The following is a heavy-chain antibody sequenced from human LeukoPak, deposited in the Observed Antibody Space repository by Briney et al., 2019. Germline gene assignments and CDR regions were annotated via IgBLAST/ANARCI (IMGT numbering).Heavy chain of an antibody. CDR1: GFTFSSYS. V-gene: IGHV3-48*01. J-gene: IGHJ3*02. Sequence: GGCLRLSCAASGFTFSSYSMNWVRQAPGKGLEWVSYMSSSSSTIYYADSVKGRFTVSRDNAKNSLYLQMNSLRAEDTAVYYCARDCSSTSCSYAFDIWGQGTMVTVSS. D-gene: IGHD2-2*01. CDR2: MSSSSSTI. CDR3: ARDCSSTSCSYAFDI.